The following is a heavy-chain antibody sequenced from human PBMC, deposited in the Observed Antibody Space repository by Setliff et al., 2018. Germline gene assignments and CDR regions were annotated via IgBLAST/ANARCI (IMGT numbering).Heavy chain of an antibody. CDR1: GFTFSSYA. V-gene: IGHV3-23*01. J-gene: IGHJ4*02. CDR3: ARRNYRTALDY. D-gene: IGHD3-16*02. CDR2: ISGSGGST. Sequence: GGSLRLSCAASGFTFSSYAMTWVRQAPGKGLEWVSVISGSGGSTYYADSVKGRFTISRDNAKNSLYLQMNSLSAEDTAVYFCARRNYRTALDYWGQGTLVTVSS.